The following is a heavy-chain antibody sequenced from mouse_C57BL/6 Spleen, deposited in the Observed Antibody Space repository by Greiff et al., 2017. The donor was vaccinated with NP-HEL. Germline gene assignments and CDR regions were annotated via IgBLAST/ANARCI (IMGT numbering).Heavy chain of an antibody. Sequence: QVQLQQSGAELAKPGASVKLSCKASGYTFTSYWMHWVKQRPGQGLEWIGYINPSSGYTKYNQKFKDKATLTADKSSSTAYMQLSILTYEDSAVYCCARSEGHGGNYEKDYAMGYWGQGTSVTVSS. V-gene: IGHV1-7*01. CDR2: INPSSGYT. CDR1: GYTFTSYW. J-gene: IGHJ4*01. D-gene: IGHD2-1*01. CDR3: ARSEGHGGNYEKDYAMGY.